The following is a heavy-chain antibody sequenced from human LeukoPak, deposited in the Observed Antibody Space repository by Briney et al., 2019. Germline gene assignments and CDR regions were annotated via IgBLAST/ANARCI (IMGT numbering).Heavy chain of an antibody. CDR1: GGSISNYY. CDR3: ARFLRGQQLTGGYYFDY. J-gene: IGHJ4*02. D-gene: IGHD6-13*01. Sequence: KSSETLSLTCTVSGGSISNYYWNWIRQPPGKGLEWIGYLYYSGSTNYNPSLKSRVTISVDTSKNQFSLKLSSVTAADTAVYYCARFLRGQQLTGGYYFDYWGQGTLVTVSS. V-gene: IGHV4-59*08. CDR2: LYYSGST.